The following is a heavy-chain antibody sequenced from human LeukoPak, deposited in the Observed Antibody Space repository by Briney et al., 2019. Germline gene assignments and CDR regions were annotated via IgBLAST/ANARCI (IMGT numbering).Heavy chain of an antibody. Sequence: PGGSLRLSCAASGFTVRSNYMSWVRQAPGKGLEWVANIKQDGSEKYYVDSVKGRFTISRDNAKNSLYLQMNSLRAEDTAVYYCARDLEGYSGYAFDYWGQGTLVTVSS. J-gene: IGHJ4*02. CDR1: GFTVRSNY. V-gene: IGHV3-7*01. CDR3: ARDLEGYSGYAFDY. D-gene: IGHD5-12*01. CDR2: IKQDGSEK.